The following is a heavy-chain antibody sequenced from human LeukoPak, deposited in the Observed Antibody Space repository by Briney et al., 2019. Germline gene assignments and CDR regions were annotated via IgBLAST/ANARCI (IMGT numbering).Heavy chain of an antibody. CDR3: ARDLDGFEY. J-gene: IGHJ4*02. Sequence: SQTLSLTCAISGGSVSRDTAAWNWTRQSPSRGLEWLGRTYYRSKWYNDYAVSVKSRITINPDTSKNQFSLQLNSVTPEDTALYYCARDLDGFEYWGQGTLVTVSS. V-gene: IGHV6-1*01. CDR2: TYYRSKWYN. CDR1: GGSVSRDTAA.